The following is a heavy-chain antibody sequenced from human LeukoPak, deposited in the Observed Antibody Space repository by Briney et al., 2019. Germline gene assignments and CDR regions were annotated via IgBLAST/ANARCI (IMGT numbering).Heavy chain of an antibody. CDR2: INPNSGGT. CDR3: ARGGDFWSGYYVFDY. CDR1: GYTFTGYY. D-gene: IGHD3-3*01. J-gene: IGHJ4*02. V-gene: IGHV1-2*02. Sequence: GASVKVSCKASGYTFTGYYMHWVRQAPGQGLEWMGWINPNSGGTNYAQKFQGRVTMTRDTSISTAYMELSRLRSDDTAVYYCARGGDFWSGYYVFDYWGQGTLVTVSS.